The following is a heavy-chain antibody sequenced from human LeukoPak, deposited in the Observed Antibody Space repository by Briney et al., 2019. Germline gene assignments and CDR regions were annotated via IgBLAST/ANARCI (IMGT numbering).Heavy chain of an antibody. D-gene: IGHD2-15*01. J-gene: IGHJ3*02. CDR2: INPSGGST. Sequence: ASVRVSCKASGYTFTSYYTHWVRQAPGQGLEWMAIINPSGGSTSYAQTFQGRVTMTRDTSTSTVYIELSSLRSEDTAVYYCARGVVVAATPHAFDIWGQGTMVTVSS. V-gene: IGHV1-46*01. CDR1: GYTFTSYY. CDR3: ARGVVVAATPHAFDI.